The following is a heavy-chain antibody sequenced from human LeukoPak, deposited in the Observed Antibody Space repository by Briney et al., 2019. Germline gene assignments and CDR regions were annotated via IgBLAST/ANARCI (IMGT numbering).Heavy chain of an antibody. Sequence: GGSLRLSCAASGFTFSSYWMHWVRQAPGKGLVWVSRINSDGSSTSYADSVKGRFTISRDNAKNTLYLQMNSLRAVDTAVYYCARESPPTYDFWSGYRQDKYYYYGMDVWGQGTTVTVSS. CDR3: ARESPPTYDFWSGYRQDKYYYYGMDV. D-gene: IGHD3-3*01. CDR1: GFTFSSYW. V-gene: IGHV3-74*01. CDR2: INSDGSST. J-gene: IGHJ6*02.